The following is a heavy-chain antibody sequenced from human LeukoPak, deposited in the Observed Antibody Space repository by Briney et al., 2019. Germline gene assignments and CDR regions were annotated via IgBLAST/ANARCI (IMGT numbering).Heavy chain of an antibody. CDR1: GFTFSSYS. CDR2: ISSSSSHI. CDR3: ARDISGIAVAGTFDY. V-gene: IGHV3-21*01. Sequence: GGSLRLSCAASGFTFSSYSMNWVRQAPGKGLEWVSSISSSSSHIYYADSVKGRLTISRDNAKNSLYLQMNSLRAEDTAVYYCARDISGIAVAGTFDYWGQGTLVTVSS. D-gene: IGHD6-19*01. J-gene: IGHJ4*02.